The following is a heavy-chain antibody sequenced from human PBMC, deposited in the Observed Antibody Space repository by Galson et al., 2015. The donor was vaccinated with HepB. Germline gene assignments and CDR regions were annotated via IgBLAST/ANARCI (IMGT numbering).Heavy chain of an antibody. V-gene: IGHV3-30-3*01. D-gene: IGHD6-19*01. CDR1: GFTFSSYA. Sequence: SLRLSCAASGFTFSSYAMHWVRQAPGKGLEWVAVISYDGSNKYYADSVKGRFTISRDNSKNTLYLQMNSLRAEDTAVYYCANSNPVAGPFDYWGQGTLVTVSS. J-gene: IGHJ4*02. CDR2: ISYDGSNK. CDR3: ANSNPVAGPFDY.